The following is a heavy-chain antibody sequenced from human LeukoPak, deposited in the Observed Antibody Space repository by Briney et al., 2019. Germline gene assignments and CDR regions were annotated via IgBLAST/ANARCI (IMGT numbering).Heavy chain of an antibody. CDR1: GGTFSIYA. CDR2: IIPIFGTA. V-gene: IGHV1-69*13. D-gene: IGHD6-13*01. Sequence: SVKVSCKASGGTFSIYAISWVRQAPGQGLEWMGGIIPIFGTANYAQKFQGRVTITADESTSTAYMELSSLRSEDTAVYYCARVPYSSSWYSYYGMDVWGQGTTVTVSS. J-gene: IGHJ6*02. CDR3: ARVPYSSSWYSYYGMDV.